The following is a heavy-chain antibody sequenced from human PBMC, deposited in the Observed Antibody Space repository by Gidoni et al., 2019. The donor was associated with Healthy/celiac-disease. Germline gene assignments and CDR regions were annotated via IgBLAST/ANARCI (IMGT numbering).Heavy chain of an antibody. V-gene: IGHV4-39*01. D-gene: IGHD3-10*01. CDR3: ARNDSGKPFDY. CDR2: IYYSGST. J-gene: IGHJ4*02. CDR1: VGSISSSSYY. Sequence: QLQLQESGPGLVKPSGPLSLTCTVAVGSISSSSYYWGWIRQPPGKGLEWIGSIYYSGSTFYNPSLKSRVTISVDTSKNQFSLKLSSVTAADTAVYYCARNDSGKPFDYWGQGTLVTVSS.